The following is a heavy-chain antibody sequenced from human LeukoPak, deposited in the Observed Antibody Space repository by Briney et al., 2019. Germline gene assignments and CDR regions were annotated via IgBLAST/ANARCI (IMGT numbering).Heavy chain of an antibody. J-gene: IGHJ4*02. D-gene: IGHD2-15*01. V-gene: IGHV4-38-2*02. CDR2: IYHSGST. CDR1: GYSISSGYY. Sequence: PSETLSLTCTVSGYSISSGYYWGWIRQPPGKGLEWIGSIYHSGSTYYNPSLKSRVTISVDTSKNQFSLKLSSVTAADTAVYYCAKVAGGVATDYWGQGALVTVSS. CDR3: AKVAGGVATDY.